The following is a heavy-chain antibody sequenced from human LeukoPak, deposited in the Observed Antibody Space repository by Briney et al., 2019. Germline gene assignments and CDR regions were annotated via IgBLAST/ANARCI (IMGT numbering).Heavy chain of an antibody. D-gene: IGHD5-18*01. CDR1: GGSISSSSSY. J-gene: IGHJ4*02. CDR3: ARRGGSNYGHDY. Sequence: SETLSLTCTVSGGSISSSSSYWGRIRQPPGKGLEWIGYFYYSGTTYYNPSLPGRVTISVDTSKIQFSLKLSSVTAADTAVYYCARRGGSNYGHDYWGLGTLVTVSS. V-gene: IGHV4-39*01. CDR2: FYYSGTT.